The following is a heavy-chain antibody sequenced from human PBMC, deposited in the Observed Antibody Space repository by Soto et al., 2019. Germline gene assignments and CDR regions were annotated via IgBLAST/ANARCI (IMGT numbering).Heavy chain of an antibody. CDR1: GFTFSSYW. CDR2: IKQDGSEK. V-gene: IGHV3-7*01. CDR3: ASTYYYYMDV. Sequence: GGSLRLSWAASGFTFSSYWMIWVRQAPGKGLEWVANIKQDGSEKYYVDSVKGRFTISRDNAKNSLYLQMNSLRAEDTAVYYCASTYYYYMDVWGKGTTVTVSS. J-gene: IGHJ6*03.